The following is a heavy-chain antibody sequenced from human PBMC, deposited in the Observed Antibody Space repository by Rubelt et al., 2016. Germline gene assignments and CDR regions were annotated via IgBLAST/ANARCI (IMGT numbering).Heavy chain of an antibody. V-gene: IGHV4-59*12. CDR1: GGSISSYY. CDR2: IYYSGSP. D-gene: IGHD1-7*01. J-gene: IGHJ4*02. Sequence: QVQLQESGPGLVKPSETLSLTCTVSGGSISSYYWSWIRQPPGKGLEWIGYIYYSGSPNYNPSLKSRVTISVDTSKNQFSLKLSSVTAADTAVYYCARGANWNYVQNDYWGQGTLVTVSS. CDR3: ARGANWNYVQNDY.